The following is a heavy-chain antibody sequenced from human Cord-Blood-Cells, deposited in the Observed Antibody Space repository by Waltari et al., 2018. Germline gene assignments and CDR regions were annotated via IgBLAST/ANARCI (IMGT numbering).Heavy chain of an antibody. J-gene: IGHJ3*02. CDR1: GYTLTDLP. CDR2: FDPEDGET. Sequence: QVQLVQSGAEVKKPGASVKVSCKVSGYTLTDLPMHWVRQAPGKGLEWMGGFDPEDGETIYAQKFQGRVTMTEDTSTDTAYMELSSLRSEDTAVYYCATDILTGDAFDIWGQGTMVTVSS. CDR3: ATDILTGDAFDI. D-gene: IGHD3-9*01. V-gene: IGHV1-24*01.